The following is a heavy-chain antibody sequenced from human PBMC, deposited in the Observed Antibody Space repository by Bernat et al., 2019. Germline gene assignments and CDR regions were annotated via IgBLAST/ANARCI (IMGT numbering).Heavy chain of an antibody. D-gene: IGHD3-3*01. Sequence: QVQLQESGPGLVKPSETLSLTCTVSGGSISSYYWSWIWQPPGKGLEWIGYIYYSGSTNYNPSLKSQVTISVDTSKNQFSLKLSSVTAADTAVYYCARHATYYDFWSGYYLLDVWGQGTTVTVSS. CDR1: GGSISSYY. V-gene: IGHV4-59*08. CDR2: IYYSGST. CDR3: ARHATYYDFWSGYYLLDV. J-gene: IGHJ6*02.